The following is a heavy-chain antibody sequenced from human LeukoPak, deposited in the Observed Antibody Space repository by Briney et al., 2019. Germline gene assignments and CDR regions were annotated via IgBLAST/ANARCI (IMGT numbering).Heavy chain of an antibody. CDR1: GFTFSSYG. CDR3: AKDRVVVVPADDWFDP. D-gene: IGHD2-2*01. Sequence: GRSLRLSCAASGFTFSSYGMPWVRQAPGKGLEWVAVISYDGSNKYYADSVKGRFTISRDNSKNTLYLQMNSPRAEDTAVYYCAKDRVVVVPADDWFDPWGQGTLVTVSS. CDR2: ISYDGSNK. V-gene: IGHV3-30*18. J-gene: IGHJ5*02.